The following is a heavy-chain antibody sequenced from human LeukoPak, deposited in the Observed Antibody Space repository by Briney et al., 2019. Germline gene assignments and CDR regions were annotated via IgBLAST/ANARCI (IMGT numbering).Heavy chain of an antibody. CDR2: ISYDGTNK. V-gene: IGHV3-30*18. D-gene: IGHD5-18*01. CDR3: AKDGAQGTAFDY. CDR1: GFTFSDYA. J-gene: IGHJ4*02. Sequence: PGGSLRLSCAASGFTFSDYAMYWVRQAPGKGLEWVALISYDGTNKNYADSVKGRFTISRDNSKNTLYLQMNSLRSEDTAVYYCAKDGAQGTAFDYWGQGTLVAVSS.